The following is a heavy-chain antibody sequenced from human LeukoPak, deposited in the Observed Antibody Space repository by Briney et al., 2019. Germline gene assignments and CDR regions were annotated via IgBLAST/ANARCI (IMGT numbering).Heavy chain of an antibody. CDR3: ARGQLATGIFDH. V-gene: IGHV4-59*01. D-gene: IGHD6-6*01. Sequence: KPSETLSLTCTASGGSISSYYWNWIRQPPGKGLEWIGHIYSSGSPKYNPSLKSRVTISVDTSKNQFSLKLISVTAADTAVYYCARGQLATGIFDHWGQGTLVTVSS. CDR1: GGSISSYY. J-gene: IGHJ4*02. CDR2: IYSSGSP.